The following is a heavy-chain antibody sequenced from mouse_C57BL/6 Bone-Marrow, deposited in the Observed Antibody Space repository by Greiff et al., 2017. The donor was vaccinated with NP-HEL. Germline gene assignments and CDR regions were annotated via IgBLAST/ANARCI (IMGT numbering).Heavy chain of an antibody. Sequence: QVQLQQSGAELVRPGASVTLSCKASGYTFTDYEMHWVKQTPVHGLEWIGAIDPETGGTAYNQKFKGKAILTADKSSSTAYMELRSLTSEDSAVYYCTRRGIYGSSLYWYFDVWGTGTTVTVSS. V-gene: IGHV1-15*01. CDR1: GYTFTDYE. CDR2: IDPETGGT. D-gene: IGHD1-1*01. J-gene: IGHJ1*03. CDR3: TRRGIYGSSLYWYFDV.